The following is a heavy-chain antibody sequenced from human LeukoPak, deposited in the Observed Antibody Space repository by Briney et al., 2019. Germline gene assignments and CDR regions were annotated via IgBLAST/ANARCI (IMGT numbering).Heavy chain of an antibody. D-gene: IGHD3/OR15-3a*01. Sequence: GGSLRLSCAASGFSFSSYSMNWVRQAPGKGLEWVSSISSSGTYIYYADSVKGRFTISRDNAKNSLYLQMNSLRAEDTAVYYCARDSDYFAFWTGHSNFDYWGQGTLVTVSS. CDR2: ISSSGTYI. CDR3: ARDSDYFAFWTGHSNFDY. J-gene: IGHJ4*02. V-gene: IGHV3-21*01. CDR1: GFSFSSYS.